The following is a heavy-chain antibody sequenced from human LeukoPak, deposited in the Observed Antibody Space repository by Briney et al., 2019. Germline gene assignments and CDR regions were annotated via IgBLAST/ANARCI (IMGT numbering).Heavy chain of an antibody. V-gene: IGHV3-48*04. CDR3: ARDLDYGGRGLDS. D-gene: IGHD4-23*01. Sequence: AGGSLRLSCAASGFTFSTSSFNWVRQAPGKGLEWISYISTSSTINYADSVRGRFAISRDNAKSSLSLQMNSLRAEDTAVYYCARDLDYGGRGLDSWGQGTLVIVSS. CDR2: ISTSSTI. J-gene: IGHJ4*02. CDR1: GFTFSTSS.